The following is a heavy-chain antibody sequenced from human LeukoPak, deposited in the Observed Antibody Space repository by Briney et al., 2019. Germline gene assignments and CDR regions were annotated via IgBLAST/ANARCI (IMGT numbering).Heavy chain of an antibody. Sequence: PSETLSLTCTVSGGSITSYYWSWIRQPPRKGLEWIGHFYYTGSTNYNPTLKSRVTISAETSRNQFSLRLNSVTAADTAVYYCARARAAADYWGQGTLVTVSS. CDR3: ARARAAADY. V-gene: IGHV4-59*12. D-gene: IGHD6-25*01. CDR2: FYYTGST. CDR1: GGSITSYY. J-gene: IGHJ4*02.